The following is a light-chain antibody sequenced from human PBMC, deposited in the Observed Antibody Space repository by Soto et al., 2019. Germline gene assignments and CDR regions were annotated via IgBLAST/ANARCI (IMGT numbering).Light chain of an antibody. CDR1: QGISSA. V-gene: IGKV1-6*01. CDR3: LQDYNYS. CDR2: AAS. J-gene: IGKJ1*01. Sequence: AIQLTQSPSSLSASVGERVTITCRASQGISSALDWYQQKPGKAPKLLIYAASSLQSGVSSRFSGSGSGTDFTLTISSLQPEDFATYYCLQDYNYSFGQGTKVDIK.